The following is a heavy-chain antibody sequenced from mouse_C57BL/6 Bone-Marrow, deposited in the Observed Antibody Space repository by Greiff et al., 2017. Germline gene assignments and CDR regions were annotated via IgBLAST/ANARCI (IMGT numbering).Heavy chain of an antibody. CDR1: GFNIKDDY. D-gene: IGHD1-1*01. Sequence: EVKLVESGAELVRPGASVKLSCTASGFNIKDDYMHWVKQRPEQGLEWIGWIDPENGDTEYASKFQGKATITADTSSNTAYMQLSSLPSEDTAVYYCTTRYYYGSSPYYGMDYWGQGTSVTVSS. CDR3: TTRYYYGSSPYYGMDY. J-gene: IGHJ4*01. V-gene: IGHV14-4*01. CDR2: IDPENGDT.